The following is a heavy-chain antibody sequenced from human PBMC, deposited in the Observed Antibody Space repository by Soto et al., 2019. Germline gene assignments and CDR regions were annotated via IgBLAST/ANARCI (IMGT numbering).Heavy chain of an antibody. D-gene: IGHD3-22*01. CDR3: ARDGGYYDSSGYYGMGV. CDR1: GFTFSSYS. V-gene: IGHV3-21*01. J-gene: IGHJ6*02. Sequence: AGGSLRLSCATSGFTFSSYSMNWVRQAPGKGLEWVSSISSSSSYIYYADSVKGRFTTSRDNAKNSLYLQMNSLRAEDTAVYYCARDGGYYDSSGYYGMGVWGQGTTVTVSS. CDR2: ISSSSSYI.